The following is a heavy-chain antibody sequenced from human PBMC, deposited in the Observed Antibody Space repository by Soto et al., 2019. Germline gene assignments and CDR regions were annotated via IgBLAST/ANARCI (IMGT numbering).Heavy chain of an antibody. V-gene: IGHV3-74*01. CDR3: ARAPEYYDSSGYYNY. J-gene: IGHJ4*02. Sequence: PGGSLRLSCAASGFTFNSYWVHWVRQAPGKGLVWVSRINSDGSSTSYADSVKGRFTISRDNAKNTLYLQMNSLRAEDTAVYYCARAPEYYDSSGYYNYWGQGTLVTVSS. D-gene: IGHD3-22*01. CDR1: GFTFNSYW. CDR2: INSDGSST.